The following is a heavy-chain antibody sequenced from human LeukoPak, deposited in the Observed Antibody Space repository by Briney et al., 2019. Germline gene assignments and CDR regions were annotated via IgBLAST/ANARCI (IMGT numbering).Heavy chain of an antibody. V-gene: IGHV1-24*01. CDR3: ATERSYYDSSGYSPGYGMDV. D-gene: IGHD3-22*01. J-gene: IGHJ6*02. Sequence: ASVKVSCKASGGTFSSYAISWVRQAPGQGLEWMGGFDPEDGETIYAQKFQGRVTMTEDTSTDTAYMELSSLRSEDTAVYYCATERSYYDSSGYSPGYGMDVWGQGTTVTVSS. CDR2: FDPEDGET. CDR1: GGTFSSYA.